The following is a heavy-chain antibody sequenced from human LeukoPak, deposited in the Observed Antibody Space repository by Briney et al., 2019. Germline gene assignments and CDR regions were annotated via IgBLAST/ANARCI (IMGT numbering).Heavy chain of an antibody. CDR1: GYTFTGCY. D-gene: IGHD2-8*01. CDR3: ASAPGVYFDY. J-gene: IGHJ4*02. V-gene: IGHV1-2*02. Sequence: RASVKVSCKASGYTFTGCYMHWVRQAPGQGLEWMGWINPNSGGTNYAQKFQGRVTMTRDTSISTVYMELSRLRSDDTAVYYCASAPGVYFDYWGQGTLVTVSS. CDR2: INPNSGGT.